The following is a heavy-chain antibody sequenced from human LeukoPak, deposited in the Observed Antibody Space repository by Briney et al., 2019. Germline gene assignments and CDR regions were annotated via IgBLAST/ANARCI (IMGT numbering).Heavy chain of an antibody. CDR3: AKDPDSSVDY. D-gene: IGHD6-19*01. V-gene: IGHV3-23*01. CDR1: GFTFSSYA. J-gene: IGHJ4*02. Sequence: GGSLRLXCAASGFTFSSYAMSWVRQAPGKGLEWVSAISGSGGSTYYADPVKGRFTISRDNSKNTLYLQMNSLRAEDTAVYYCAKDPDSSVDYWGQGTLVTVSS. CDR2: ISGSGGST.